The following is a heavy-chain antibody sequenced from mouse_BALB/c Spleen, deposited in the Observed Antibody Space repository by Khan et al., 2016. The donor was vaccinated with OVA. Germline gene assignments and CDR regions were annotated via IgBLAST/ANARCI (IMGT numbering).Heavy chain of an antibody. Sequence: EVQLQQSGTVLARPGTSVKMSCKASGYTFTSYWMHWVKQRPGQGLEWIGAIYPGNSDTSYNQQFKGKAKLTAVTSPSTAYMELSSLTNDASADLYITSIDYLFAYWGQGTLVTVSS. CDR1: GYTFTSYW. CDR3: TSIDYLFAY. J-gene: IGHJ3*01. V-gene: IGHV1-5*01. CDR2: IYPGNSDT. D-gene: IGHD2-13*01.